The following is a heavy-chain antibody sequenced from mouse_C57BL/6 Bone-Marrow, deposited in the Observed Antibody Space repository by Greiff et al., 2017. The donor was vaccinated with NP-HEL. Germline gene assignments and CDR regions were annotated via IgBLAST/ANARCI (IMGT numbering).Heavy chain of an antibody. CDR2: ISDGGSYT. J-gene: IGHJ2*01. CDR3: ARDVVTTDYFDY. Sequence: EVMLVESGGGLVKPGGSLKLSCAASGFTFSSYAMSWVRQTPEKRLEWVATISDGGSYTYYPDNVKGRFTISRDNAKNNLYLQMSHLKSEDTAMYYCARDVVTTDYFDYWGQGTTLTVSS. V-gene: IGHV5-4*01. CDR1: GFTFSSYA. D-gene: IGHD2-2*01.